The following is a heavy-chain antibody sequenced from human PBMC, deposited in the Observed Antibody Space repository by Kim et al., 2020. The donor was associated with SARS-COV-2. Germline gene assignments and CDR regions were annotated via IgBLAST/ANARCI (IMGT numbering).Heavy chain of an antibody. Sequence: YYADAVKGRSTIARDNAKNSLYRQMNSLRAEDTAVYYGASLYSSSSKTDYWGQGTLVTVSS. CDR3: ASLYSSSSKTDY. D-gene: IGHD6-6*01. V-gene: IGHV3-11*01. J-gene: IGHJ4*02.